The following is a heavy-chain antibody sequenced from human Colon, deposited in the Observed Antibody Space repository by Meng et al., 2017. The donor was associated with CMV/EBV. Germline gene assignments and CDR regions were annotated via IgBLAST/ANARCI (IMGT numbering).Heavy chain of an antibody. V-gene: IGHV3-53*01. CDR2: IYSGDST. J-gene: IGHJ6*02. CDR3: ARSNFPAAIEALYYYYGMDV. Sequence: GGPLRPSCAAPGFTVSSNYMSWFRQAPGKGLEWVSVIYSGDSTYYADPVKGRFTISRDNSKNMLYLQMNSLRAEDTAVYYCARSNFPAAIEALYYYYGMDVWGQGTTVTVSS. D-gene: IGHD2-2*02. CDR1: GFTVSSNY.